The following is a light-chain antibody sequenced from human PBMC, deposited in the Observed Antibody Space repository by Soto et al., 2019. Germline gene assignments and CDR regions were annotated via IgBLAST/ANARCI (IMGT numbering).Light chain of an antibody. CDR2: WAP. CDR3: QKYYSAPYT. Sequence: DIVMSQSPDSLTVSLGERATINCKSNQSVLYSFNSGHYLAWYQQSPGQPPKLLIFWAPTRQSGVPDRFSGSGSGTDFTLTISTLQAEDVAIYFCQKYYSAPYTFGQGTKLELK. V-gene: IGKV4-1*01. CDR1: QSVLYSFNSGHY. J-gene: IGKJ2*01.